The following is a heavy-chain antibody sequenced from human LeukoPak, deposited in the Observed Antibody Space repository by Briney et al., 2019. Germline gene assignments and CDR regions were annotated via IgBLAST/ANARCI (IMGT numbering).Heavy chain of an antibody. CDR3: AREPNWGFDAFDI. J-gene: IGHJ3*02. Sequence: SETLSLTCGVYGESFSSHYWNWVRQPPGKGLEWIGEINPSGTTVNNPSLKSRITMSVDTSKNQFSLKLSSVTAADTAVYYCAREPNWGFDAFDIWGQGTMVTVSS. V-gene: IGHV4-34*01. D-gene: IGHD7-27*01. CDR1: GESFSSHY. CDR2: INPSGTT.